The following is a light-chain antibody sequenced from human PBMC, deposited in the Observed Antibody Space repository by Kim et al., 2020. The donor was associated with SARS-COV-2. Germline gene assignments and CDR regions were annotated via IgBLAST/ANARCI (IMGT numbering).Light chain of an antibody. Sequence: QSVLTQPPSVSAAPGQKVTISCSGSRSNIGNNPVSWYQQFPGTAPKLITYDNDKRPSGIPDRFSSSKSGTSATLGITGLRTGDEADYYCATWDSSLSVGVVGGGTQQTVL. CDR1: RSNIGNNP. V-gene: IGLV1-51*01. CDR2: DND. CDR3: ATWDSSLSVGV. J-gene: IGLJ3*02.